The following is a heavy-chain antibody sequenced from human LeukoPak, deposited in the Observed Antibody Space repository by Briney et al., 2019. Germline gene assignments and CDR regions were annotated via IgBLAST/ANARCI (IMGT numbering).Heavy chain of an antibody. V-gene: IGHV4-61*02. CDR3: ARAPSVLLWFGESPSWFDP. CDR2: IYTSGST. D-gene: IGHD3-10*01. J-gene: IGHJ5*02. CDR1: GGSISSGSYY. Sequence: SETLSLTCTVSGGSISSGSYYWSWIRQPAGKGLEWIGRIYTSGSTNYNPSLKSRVTISVDTSKNQFSLKLSSVTAADTAVYYCARAPSVLLWFGESPSWFDPWGQGTLVTVSS.